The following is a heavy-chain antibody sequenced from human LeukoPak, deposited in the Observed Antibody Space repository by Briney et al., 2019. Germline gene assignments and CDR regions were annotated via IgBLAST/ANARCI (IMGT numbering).Heavy chain of an antibody. CDR1: GFTFSSYS. CDR2: IYSGGST. J-gene: IGHJ5*02. Sequence: GGSLRLSCAASGFTFSSYSMNWVRQAPGKGLEWVSVIYSGGSTYYTDSVKGRFTISRDDAKDTLYLQMNSLRPEDTAVYYCGRDLGGRGGAWGQGTLVTVSS. CDR3: GRDLGGRGGA. D-gene: IGHD3-16*01. V-gene: IGHV3-66*01.